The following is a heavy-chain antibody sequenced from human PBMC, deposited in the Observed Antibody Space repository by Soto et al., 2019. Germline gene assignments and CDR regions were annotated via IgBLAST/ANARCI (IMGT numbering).Heavy chain of an antibody. CDR3: VKDESINWYSGHFRH. J-gene: IGHJ1*01. CDR1: GCTFDDYA. Sequence: EVQLVESGGGLVQAGRSLRLSCVASGCTFDDYAMHWVRQVPGKGLEWVSGINWNSGSIGYADSVKGRFAISRDNAKNSLHLQMNSLRAEDTAFYYCVKDESINWYSGHFRHWGQGTLVTVSS. D-gene: IGHD6-13*01. CDR2: INWNSGSI. V-gene: IGHV3-9*01.